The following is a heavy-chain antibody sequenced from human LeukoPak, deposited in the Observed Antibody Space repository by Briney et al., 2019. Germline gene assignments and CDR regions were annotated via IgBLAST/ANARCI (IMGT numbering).Heavy chain of an antibody. CDR3: TTTYSGYDYVDY. D-gene: IGHD5-12*01. Sequence: GGSLRLSCAASGFTFSNAWMSWVRQAPGKGLEWVGRIKSKTDGGTTDYAAPVKGRFTILRDDSKNTLYLQMNSLKTEDTAVYYCTTTYSGYDYVDYWGQGTLVTVSS. CDR2: IKSKTDGGTT. CDR1: GFTFSNAW. V-gene: IGHV3-15*01. J-gene: IGHJ4*02.